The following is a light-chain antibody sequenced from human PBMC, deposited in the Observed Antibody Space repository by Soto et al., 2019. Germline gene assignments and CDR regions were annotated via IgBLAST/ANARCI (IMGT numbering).Light chain of an antibody. CDR2: AAS. J-gene: IGKJ5*01. Sequence: QLTQSPSSLSASVGDRVTITCRASQDISTYLAWYQQKPGKAPKLLISAASTLQSGVPSRFSGSGSGTEFTLTISSLQPEDFATYYCQQLNSYPITFGQGTRLEIK. CDR3: QQLNSYPIT. V-gene: IGKV1-9*01. CDR1: QDISTY.